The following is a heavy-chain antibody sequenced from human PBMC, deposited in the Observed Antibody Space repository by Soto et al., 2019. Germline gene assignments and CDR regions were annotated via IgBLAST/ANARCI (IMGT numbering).Heavy chain of an antibody. CDR1: GVSINSYY. J-gene: IGHJ3*01. D-gene: IGHD1-26*01. Sequence: SETLSLTCADSGVSINSYYWSWIRQPPGKALEWIGYIYYSGTTNYNPSLKSRVTISVDTSKNQFSLRLSSVTAADTAVYYCARAGGRYAITAYDVWGPGTLVT. CDR2: IYYSGTT. CDR3: ARAGGRYAITAYDV. V-gene: IGHV4-59*01.